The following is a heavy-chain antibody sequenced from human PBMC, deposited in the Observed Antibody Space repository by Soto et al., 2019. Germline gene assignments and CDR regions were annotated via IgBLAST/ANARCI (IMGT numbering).Heavy chain of an antibody. Sequence: GGSLRLSCSASGFTFSSYAMTWVRQAPGKGLEWVSTISGSGGSTYYADSVKGRFTISRDNSRNTLYLQMNSLRAEDTAVYYCAKDDLQGSAFDIWGQGIMVTVS. V-gene: IGHV3-23*01. CDR2: ISGSGGST. D-gene: IGHD3-10*01. CDR1: GFTFSSYA. CDR3: AKDDLQGSAFDI. J-gene: IGHJ3*02.